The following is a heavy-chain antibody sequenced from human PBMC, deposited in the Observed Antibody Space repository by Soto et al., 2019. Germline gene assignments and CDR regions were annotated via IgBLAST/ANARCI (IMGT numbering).Heavy chain of an antibody. V-gene: IGHV3-23*01. CDR3: AKDPFAVVTLYYFDY. D-gene: IGHD3-3*01. Sequence: GGSLRLSCAASRFTFSSYAMSWVRQAPGKGLEWVSGISGSGGSTYYADSVKGRFIVSRDNSKNTLYLQMNSLRAEDTAVYYCAKDPFAVVTLYYFDYWGQGTLVTVSS. J-gene: IGHJ4*02. CDR2: ISGSGGST. CDR1: RFTFSSYA.